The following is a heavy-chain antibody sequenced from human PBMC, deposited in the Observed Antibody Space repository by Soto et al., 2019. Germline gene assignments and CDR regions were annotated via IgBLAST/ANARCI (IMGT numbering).Heavy chain of an antibody. Sequence: SVKVSCKASGYTFTSYAMHWVRQAPGQRLEWMGWINAGNGNTKYSQRFQGRVTITRDTSASTAYMELSSLRSEDTAVYYCARVGAYYYDSSGYYQNWFDPWGQGTLVTVS. D-gene: IGHD3-22*01. CDR3: ARVGAYYYDSSGYYQNWFDP. V-gene: IGHV1-3*01. CDR2: INAGNGNT. J-gene: IGHJ5*02. CDR1: GYTFTSYA.